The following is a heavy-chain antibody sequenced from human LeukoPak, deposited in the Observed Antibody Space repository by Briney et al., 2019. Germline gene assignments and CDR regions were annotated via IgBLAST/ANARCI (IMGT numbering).Heavy chain of an antibody. CDR3: ARGRAWELPDYFQL. D-gene: IGHD1-26*01. V-gene: IGHV4-4*02. Sequence: SETLSLTCAVSGGSISSDNWWTWVRQSPGKGLQWIGYIYSSGTTKYNPSLKSRVTISLDMPNNQFSLILTSVTAADTAVYYCARGRAWELPDYFQLWGQGTLVTVSS. CDR2: IYSSGTT. J-gene: IGHJ1*01. CDR1: GGSISSDNW.